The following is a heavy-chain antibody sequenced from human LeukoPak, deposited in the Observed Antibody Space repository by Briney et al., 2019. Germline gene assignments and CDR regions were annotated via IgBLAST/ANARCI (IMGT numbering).Heavy chain of an antibody. CDR3: ARELRTDYYYYYMDV. CDR1: GGTFSSYA. Sequence: ASVKVSCKASGGTFSSYAISWVRQAPGQGLEWMGGIIPIFGTAIYAQKFQGRVTITTDESTSTAYMELSSLRSEDTAVYYCARELRTDYYYYYMDVWGKGTTVTVSS. D-gene: IGHD3-16*01. CDR2: IIPIFGTA. J-gene: IGHJ6*03. V-gene: IGHV1-69*05.